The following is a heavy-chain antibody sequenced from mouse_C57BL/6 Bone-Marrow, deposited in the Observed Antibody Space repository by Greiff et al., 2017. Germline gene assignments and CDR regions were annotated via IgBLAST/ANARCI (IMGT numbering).Heavy chain of an antibody. V-gene: IGHV1-26*01. Sequence: VQLQQSGPELVKPGASVKISCTASGYTFTDYYMNWVTQSPGKSLEWIGDINPNNGGTSYNQKFKGKATLTVYKSSCPAYMELRSLTSEDAAVYYCARLFTTVGFDYWGQGTTLTVSS. J-gene: IGHJ2*01. CDR3: ARLFTTVGFDY. CDR1: GYTFTDYY. CDR2: INPNNGGT. D-gene: IGHD1-1*01.